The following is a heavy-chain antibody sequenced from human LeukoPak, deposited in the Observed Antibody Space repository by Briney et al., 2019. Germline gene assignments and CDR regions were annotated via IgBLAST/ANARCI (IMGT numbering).Heavy chain of an antibody. CDR1: GYTFTGYH. J-gene: IGHJ4*02. D-gene: IGHD1-26*01. CDR2: MNPNSGNT. CDR3: ARGEYSYEDIVGASTTNY. Sequence: GASVKVSCKASGYTFTGYHIHWVRQAPGQGLEWMGWMNPNSGNTGYAQKFQGRVTMTRNTSISTAYMELSSLRSEDTAVYYCARGEYSYEDIVGASTTNYWGQGTLVTVSS. V-gene: IGHV1-8*02.